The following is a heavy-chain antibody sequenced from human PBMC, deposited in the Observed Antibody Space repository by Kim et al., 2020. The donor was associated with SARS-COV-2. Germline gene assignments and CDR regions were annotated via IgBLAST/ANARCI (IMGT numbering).Heavy chain of an antibody. CDR2: ISYDGSNK. CDR3: ARDQYYYDSSGYYPI. CDR1: GFTFSSYA. Sequence: GGSLRLSCAASGFTFSSYAMHWVRQAPGKGLEWVAVISYDGSNKYYADSVKGRFTISRDNSKNTLYLQMKSLRAEDTAVYYCARDQYYYDSSGYYPIWGQGTMVTVSS. V-gene: IGHV3-30*04. D-gene: IGHD3-22*01. J-gene: IGHJ3*02.